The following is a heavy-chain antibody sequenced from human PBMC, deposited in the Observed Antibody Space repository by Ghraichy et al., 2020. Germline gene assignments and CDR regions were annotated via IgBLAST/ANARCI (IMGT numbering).Heavy chain of an antibody. CDR3: AREKYSGYEGYFDY. CDR2: IYSGGST. D-gene: IGHD5-12*01. Sequence: GGSLRLSCAASGFTVSSNYMSWVRQAPGKGLEWVSVIYSGGSTYYADSVKGRFTISRDNSKNTLYLQMNSLRAEDTAVYYCAREKYSGYEGYFDYWGQGTLVTVSS. CDR1: GFTVSSNY. V-gene: IGHV3-53*01. J-gene: IGHJ4*02.